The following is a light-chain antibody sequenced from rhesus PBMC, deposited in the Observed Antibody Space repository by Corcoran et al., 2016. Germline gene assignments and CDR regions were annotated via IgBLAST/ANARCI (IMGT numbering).Light chain of an antibody. CDR2: DTS. Sequence: DIQMTQSPSSLSASVGDKVTITCRASQGISRWLAWYQQNSGTATDLLIYDTSRLQSGVPSRFSGSGSGTDYTLTISSLQPEDFATYYCQQGYSPPFSFGQGTKVEIK. J-gene: IGKJ2*01. CDR1: QGISRW. CDR3: QQGYSPPFS. V-gene: IGKV1-18*01.